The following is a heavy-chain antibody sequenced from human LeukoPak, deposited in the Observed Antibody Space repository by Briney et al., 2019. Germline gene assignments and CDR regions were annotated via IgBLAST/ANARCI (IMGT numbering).Heavy chain of an antibody. D-gene: IGHD1-26*01. Sequence: GGSLRLSCAASGFTFDDYGMSWVRQAPGKGLEWVSSINWNGGSTGYADSVKGRFTISRDNAKNSLYLQLNSLRAEDTALYHCAGAPSGTYSSLNYYYMDVWGKGTTVTVSS. CDR1: GFTFDDYG. V-gene: IGHV3-20*01. CDR2: INWNGGST. CDR3: AGAPSGTYSSLNYYYMDV. J-gene: IGHJ6*03.